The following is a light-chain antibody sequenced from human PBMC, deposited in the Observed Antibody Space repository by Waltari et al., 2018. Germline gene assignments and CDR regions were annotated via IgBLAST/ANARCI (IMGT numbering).Light chain of an antibody. Sequence: QSVLTQPPSVSAAPGPKVTISCPGSRPTIGTNYVSWDKQVPGTAPKLLTYDNNKRPSGVPDRFSGSRSGTSATLDITGLQTGDEADYYCATWESSLSIVVFGGGTKLTVL. J-gene: IGLJ2*01. CDR3: ATWESSLSIVV. CDR1: RPTIGTNY. CDR2: DNN. V-gene: IGLV1-51*01.